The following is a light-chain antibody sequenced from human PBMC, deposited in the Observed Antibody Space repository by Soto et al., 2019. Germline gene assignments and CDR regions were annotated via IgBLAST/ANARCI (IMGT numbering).Light chain of an antibody. CDR3: ATWDDRLTAWV. J-gene: IGLJ3*02. CDR2: YND. Sequence: QSVLTQSPSVSGAPRQSVNISCSGNNSNIGSNAVHWYQQLPGKAPKLLMYYNDMLPSGVSDRFSGSKSGTSASLAISGLHSEDEGDYYCATWDDRLTAWVFGGGTQLTAL. CDR1: NSNIGSNA. V-gene: IGLV1-36*01.